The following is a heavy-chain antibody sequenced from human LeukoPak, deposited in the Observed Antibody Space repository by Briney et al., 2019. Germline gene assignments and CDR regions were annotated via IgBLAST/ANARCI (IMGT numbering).Heavy chain of an antibody. CDR1: GGSISSGDYY. CDR2: IYYSGST. D-gene: IGHD2-15*01. J-gene: IGHJ6*04. CDR3: ATASTLGSGGVDV. V-gene: IGHV4-30-4*01. Sequence: SETLSLTCTVSGGSISSGDYYWSWIRQPPGKGLEWIGYIYYSGSTYYNPSLKSRVTISVDTSKNQFSMKLSSVTPADTAVYYCATASTLGSGGVDVWGKGTTVTVSS.